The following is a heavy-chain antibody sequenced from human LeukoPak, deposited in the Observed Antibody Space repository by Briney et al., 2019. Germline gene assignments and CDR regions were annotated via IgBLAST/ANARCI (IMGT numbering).Heavy chain of an antibody. Sequence: SETLSLTCTVSGGSNSSGGYYWSWIRQHPGKGLEWIGYIYYSGSTYYNPSLKSRVTISVDTSKNQFSLKLSPVTAADTAVYYCARARFLEWLLPYYFDYWGQGTLVTVSS. CDR3: ARARFLEWLLPYYFDY. J-gene: IGHJ4*02. V-gene: IGHV4-31*03. CDR1: GGSNSSGGYY. D-gene: IGHD3-3*01. CDR2: IYYSGST.